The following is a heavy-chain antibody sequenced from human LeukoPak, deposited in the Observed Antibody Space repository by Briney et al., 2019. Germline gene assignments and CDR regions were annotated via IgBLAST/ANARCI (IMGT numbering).Heavy chain of an antibody. V-gene: IGHV4-59*12. CDR3: AKDIESGTIGWFDP. CDR1: GGSINTYY. CDR2: YSYSGGP. D-gene: IGHD1-7*01. Sequence: SETLSLTCAVSGGSINTYYWSWIRQPPGKGLEWIGYYSYSGGPNYNPSLKSRVTISVDTSKNQFSLKLSSVTAADTAVYYCAKDIESGTIGWFDPWGQGTLVTVSS. J-gene: IGHJ5*02.